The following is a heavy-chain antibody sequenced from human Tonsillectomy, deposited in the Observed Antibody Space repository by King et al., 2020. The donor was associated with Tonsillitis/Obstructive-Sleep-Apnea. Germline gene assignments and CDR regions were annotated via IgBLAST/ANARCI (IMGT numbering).Heavy chain of an antibody. CDR1: GFTFSRYD. D-gene: IGHD3-16*01. CDR3: ATIYIWGAFDF. V-gene: IGHV3-23*04. CDR2: ISGSGNTT. Sequence: VQLVESGGGLVQPGGSLRLSCAASGFTFSRYDMSWVRQAPGRGLEWVSGISGSGNTTYYADSVKGRFTISRDNSKNTLYLQMNSLRAEDTAVYYCATIYIWGAFDFWGQGTLVTVSS. J-gene: IGHJ4*02.